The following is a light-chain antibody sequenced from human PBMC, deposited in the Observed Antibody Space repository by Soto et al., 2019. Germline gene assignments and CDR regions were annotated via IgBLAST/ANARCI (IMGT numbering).Light chain of an antibody. CDR2: AAS. V-gene: IGKV3-20*01. CDR1: QSVSSNY. J-gene: IGKJ1*01. Sequence: EVVLTQSPGTLSLSPGERATLSCRASQSVSSNYLAWYQQKLGQAPRLLIFAASSRATGIPDRFSGSGSVTDFTLTISRLEPEEFAVYYCQHYGSLPRTFGQGTKVEIK. CDR3: QHYGSLPRT.